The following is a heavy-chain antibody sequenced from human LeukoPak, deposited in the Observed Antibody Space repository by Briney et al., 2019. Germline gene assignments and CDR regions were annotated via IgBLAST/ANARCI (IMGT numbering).Heavy chain of an antibody. V-gene: IGHV4-30-2*01. CDR2: IYHSGST. CDR1: GGSLSSGGYS. CDR3: ARSAGYCSGASCYFDY. Sequence: KSSETLSLTCAVSGGSLSSGGYSWSWIRQPPGKGLEWIGYIYHSGSTYYNPSLKSRVTISVDRSKNQFFLKLSSVTAADTAVYYCARSAGYCSGASCYFDYWGQGTLVTVSS. D-gene: IGHD2-15*01. J-gene: IGHJ4*02.